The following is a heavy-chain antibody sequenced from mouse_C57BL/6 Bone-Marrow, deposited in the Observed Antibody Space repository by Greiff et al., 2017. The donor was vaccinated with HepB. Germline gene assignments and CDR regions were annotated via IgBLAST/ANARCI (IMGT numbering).Heavy chain of an antibody. J-gene: IGHJ2*01. D-gene: IGHD2-2*01. CDR3: AREEYGYDKVSHYFDY. V-gene: IGHV1-42*01. CDR2: INPSTGGT. CDR1: GYSFTGYY. Sequence: EVQLQQSGPELVKPGASVKISCKASGYSFTGYYMNWVKQSPEKSLEWIGEINPSTGGTTYNQKFKAKATLTVDKSSSTAYMQLKSLTSEDSAVYYCAREEYGYDKVSHYFDYWGQGTTLTVSS.